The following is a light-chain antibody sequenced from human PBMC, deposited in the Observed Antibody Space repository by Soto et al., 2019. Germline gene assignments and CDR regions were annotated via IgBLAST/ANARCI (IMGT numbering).Light chain of an antibody. Sequence: QSALTQPPSVSGSPGQSVTISCTGTSSDVGSYNRLSWYQQPPGTAPKLIMYEVSNRPSGVSDRFSGSKSGNTASLTISGLQAEDEGDYYCYSYTSSSTVVFGGGTKVTVL. CDR3: YSYTSSSTVV. V-gene: IGLV2-18*02. CDR1: SSDVGSYNR. J-gene: IGLJ2*01. CDR2: EVS.